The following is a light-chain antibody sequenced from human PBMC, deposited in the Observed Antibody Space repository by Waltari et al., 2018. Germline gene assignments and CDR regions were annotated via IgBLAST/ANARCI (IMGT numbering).Light chain of an antibody. CDR1: SSDIGSYSL. J-gene: IGLJ3*02. Sequence: QSALTQPASVSGSPGQSITISCTGTSSDIGSYSLVSWYQQHPGKAPQLIIYHVSERPSGISNRFSGSRSGNTASLAISGLQAEDEADYYCCSYTGSYTLAFGGGTNLIVL. CDR3: CSYTGSYTLA. V-gene: IGLV2-23*02. CDR2: HVS.